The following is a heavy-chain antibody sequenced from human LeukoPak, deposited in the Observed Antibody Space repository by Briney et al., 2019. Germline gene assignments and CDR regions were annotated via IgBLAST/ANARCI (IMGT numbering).Heavy chain of an antibody. V-gene: IGHV3-23*01. J-gene: IGHJ4*02. CDR2: ISGSGRGGNT. Sequence: GGSLRLSCAASGFTFSSYGIHWVRQAPGKGLEWVSGISGSGRGGNTYYADSVKGRFTISRDDSKNTLYLQVNSLRAEDTAVYYCAKAGSIRFDYWGQGTLVTVSS. CDR3: AKAGSIRFDY. D-gene: IGHD1-26*01. CDR1: GFTFSSYG.